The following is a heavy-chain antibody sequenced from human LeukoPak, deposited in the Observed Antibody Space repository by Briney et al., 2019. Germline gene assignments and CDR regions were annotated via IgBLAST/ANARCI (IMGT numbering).Heavy chain of an antibody. V-gene: IGHV5-51*01. J-gene: IGHJ4*02. CDR3: ATNYGSGSYYSPLDY. CDR2: IYPGDSDT. D-gene: IGHD3-10*01. CDR1: GYIFTSYW. Sequence: PGESPKISCKGSGYIFTSYWIGWVRQMPGKGLEWMGIIYPGDSDTRYSPSFQGQVTISADKSISTAYLQWSSLKTSDTAMYYCATNYGSGSYYSPLDYWGQGTLVTVSS.